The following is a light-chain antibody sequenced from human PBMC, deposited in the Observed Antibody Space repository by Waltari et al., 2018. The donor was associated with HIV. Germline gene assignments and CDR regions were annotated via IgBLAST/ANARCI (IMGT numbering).Light chain of an antibody. J-gene: IGLJ3*02. V-gene: IGLV2-8*01. CDR3: SSYADRSSVL. CDR2: EVT. CDR1: SSDVGGYDY. Sequence: QSALTQPPSASGSLGQSVTLSCTGTSSDVGGYDYVSWYYQHPGKAPKLLLYEVTKRPEGVPYRFSGSKSGNTASLTVSDLQAEDEGDYFCSSYADRSSVLFGGGITLTVL.